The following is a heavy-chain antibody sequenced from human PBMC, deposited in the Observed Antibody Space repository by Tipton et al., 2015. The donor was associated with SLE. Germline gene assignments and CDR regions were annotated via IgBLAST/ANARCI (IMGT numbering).Heavy chain of an antibody. CDR2: ISAYNGNT. J-gene: IGHJ6*03. CDR1: GYTFTSYG. V-gene: IGHV1-18*01. CDR3: ARDSSSTSGRSGYYYYYYMDV. D-gene: IGHD2-2*01. Sequence: QVQLVQSGAEVKKPGASVKVSCKASGYTFTSYGISWVRQAPGQGLEWMGWISAYNGNTNYAQKLQGRVTMTTDTSTSTAYMELRSLRSDDTAVYYCARDSSSTSGRSGYYYYYYMDVWGKGTTVTISS.